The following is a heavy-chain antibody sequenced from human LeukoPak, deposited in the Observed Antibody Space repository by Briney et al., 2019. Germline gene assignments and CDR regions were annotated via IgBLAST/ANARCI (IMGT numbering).Heavy chain of an antibody. D-gene: IGHD2-21*02. CDR2: MNPNSGNT. CDR3: ARGRRDIVVVTASYYFDY. Sequence: ASVKVSCKASGYTFTSYDINWVRQATGQGLEWMGWMNPNSGNTGYAQKFQGRVTMTSNTSISTAYMDLNSLRSEDTAVYYCARGRRDIVVVTASYYFDYWGQGTLVTVSS. J-gene: IGHJ4*02. V-gene: IGHV1-8*01. CDR1: GYTFTSYD.